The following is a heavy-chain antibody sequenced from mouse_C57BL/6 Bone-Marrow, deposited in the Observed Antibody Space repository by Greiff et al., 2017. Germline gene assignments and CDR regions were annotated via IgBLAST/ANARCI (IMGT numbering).Heavy chain of an antibody. Sequence: VQLQQPGAELVRPGSSVKLSCKASGYTFTSYWMDWVQQRPGQGLEWIGNIYPSDSETHYNQKFKDKATLTVDKSSSTAYMQLSSLTSEDSAVYYCARSDYYGSGDYWGQGTTLTVSS. D-gene: IGHD1-1*01. J-gene: IGHJ2*01. CDR1: GYTFTSYW. V-gene: IGHV1-61*01. CDR3: ARSDYYGSGDY. CDR2: IYPSDSET.